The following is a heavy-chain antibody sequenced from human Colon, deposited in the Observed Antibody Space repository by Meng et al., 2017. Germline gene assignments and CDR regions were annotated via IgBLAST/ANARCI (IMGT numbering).Heavy chain of an antibody. CDR3: ARDSGYDKNWFDP. CDR1: GGSVSSNSYY. V-gene: IGHV4-61*01. CDR2: IYYSGST. Sequence: VQLQGSGPGLVRPSETLSLTCTVSGGSVSSNSYYWSWIRQPPGKGLEWIGFIYYSGSTNYNPSLKSRVTISVDTSKNQFSLKVSSVTAADTAVYYCARDSGYDKNWFDPWGQGTLVTVSS. J-gene: IGHJ5*02. D-gene: IGHD5-12*01.